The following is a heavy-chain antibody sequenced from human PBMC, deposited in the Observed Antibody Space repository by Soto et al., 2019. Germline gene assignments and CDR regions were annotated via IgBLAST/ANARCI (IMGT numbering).Heavy chain of an antibody. CDR1: GFTFSNAW. V-gene: IGHV3-15*01. CDR3: TTRWRVSRYFDWLYYYGMDV. J-gene: IGHJ6*02. D-gene: IGHD3-9*01. CDR2: IKSKTDGGTT. Sequence: EVQLVESGGGLEKPGGSLRLSCAASGFTFSNAWMSWVRQAPGKGLEWVGRIKSKTDGGTTDYAAPVKGRFTISRDDSKNTLYLQMNSLKTEDTAVYYCTTRWRVSRYFDWLYYYGMDVWGQGTTVTVSS.